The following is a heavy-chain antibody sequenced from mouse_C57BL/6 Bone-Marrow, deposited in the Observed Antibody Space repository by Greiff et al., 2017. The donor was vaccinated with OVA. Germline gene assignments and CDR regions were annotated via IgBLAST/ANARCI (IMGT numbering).Heavy chain of an antibody. Sequence: VKLVESGPGLVQPSQSLSITCTVSGFSLTSYGVHWVRQSPGKGLEWLGVIWSGGSTDYNEAFIPRLSISKDNSKSQVFFKMNSLQADEADIYCCARGGFYCGSPYYFDYWGQGTTLTVSS. D-gene: IGHD1-1*01. CDR2: IWSGGST. CDR1: GFSLTSYG. J-gene: IGHJ2*01. V-gene: IGHV2-2*01. CDR3: ARGGFYCGSPYYFDY.